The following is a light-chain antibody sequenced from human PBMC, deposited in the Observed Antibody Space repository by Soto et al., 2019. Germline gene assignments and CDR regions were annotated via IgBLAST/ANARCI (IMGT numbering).Light chain of an antibody. CDR2: DAS. J-gene: IGKJ1*01. V-gene: IGKV1-5*01. CDR1: QSITTW. Sequence: GDRVVITCRASQSITTWLAWYQQKPAKAPKLLIYDASSLESGVPSRFSGSGSRTEFTLTISSLHSEELAICDCQHDNDLLLWTFGQGT. CDR3: QHDNDLLLWT.